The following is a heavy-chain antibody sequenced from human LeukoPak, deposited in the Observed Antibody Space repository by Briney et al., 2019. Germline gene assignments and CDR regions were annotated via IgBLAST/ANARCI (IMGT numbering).Heavy chain of an antibody. D-gene: IGHD3-16*01. CDR1: GFTFSSYS. CDR2: IRYDGSNK. CDR3: ATETAGFKAGGNDAFDI. J-gene: IGHJ3*02. V-gene: IGHV3-30*02. Sequence: GGSLRLSCAASGFTFSSYSMNWVRQAPGKGLEWVAFIRYDGSNKYYADSVKGRFTISRDNSKNTLYLQMNSLRTEDTAVYYCATETAGFKAGGNDAFDIWGQGTMVTVSS.